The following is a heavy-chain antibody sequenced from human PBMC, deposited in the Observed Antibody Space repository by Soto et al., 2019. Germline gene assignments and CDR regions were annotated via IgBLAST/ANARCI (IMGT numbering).Heavy chain of an antibody. CDR1: GGSISSYY. J-gene: IGHJ5*02. CDR3: ARDRLANWFDP. D-gene: IGHD3-9*01. Sequence: SETLSLTCTVSGGSISSYYWSWIRQPPGKGLEWIGYIYYSGSTNYNPSLKSRVTISVDKSKNQFSLKLSSATAADTAVYYCARDRLANWFDPWGQGTLVTVSS. V-gene: IGHV4-59*01. CDR2: IYYSGST.